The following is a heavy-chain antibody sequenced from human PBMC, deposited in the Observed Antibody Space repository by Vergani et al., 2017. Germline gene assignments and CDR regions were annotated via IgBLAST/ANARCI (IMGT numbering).Heavy chain of an antibody. CDR1: GLTFSNAW. J-gene: IGHJ4*02. D-gene: IGHD6-19*01. CDR2: IKSKPDGGTT. Sequence: EVQLVESGGGLVKPGGSLRLSCAASGLTFSNAWMSWVRQAPGKGLEWVGRIKSKPDGGTTDYSAPVKGIFTISSDDSKNTRYLQRNSLKTEDTAVYYCTTLAVAGRCWGQGTLVTVSS. CDR3: TTLAVAGRC. V-gene: IGHV3-15*01.